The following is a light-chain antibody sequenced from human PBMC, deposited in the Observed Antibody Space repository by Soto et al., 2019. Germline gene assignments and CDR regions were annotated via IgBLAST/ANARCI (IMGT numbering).Light chain of an antibody. V-gene: IGKV3D-20*01. CDR3: QQYLGSPPT. CDR2: HAS. Sequence: EILLTQSPATLSLSPGERATLSCGASQSIGSRYIAWYQQKPGLAPRLLIYHASTRAAGIPDRFNGSGSGTDFTLTISRLEPEDFALYYCQQYLGSPPTFGGGTKVEIK. CDR1: QSIGSRY. J-gene: IGKJ4*01.